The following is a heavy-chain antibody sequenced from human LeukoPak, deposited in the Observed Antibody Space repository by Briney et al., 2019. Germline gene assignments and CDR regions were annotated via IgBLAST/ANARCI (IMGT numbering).Heavy chain of an antibody. CDR3: AGASSFAFEI. J-gene: IGHJ3*02. Sequence: PGGSLRLSCAASGFTFSTFRMHWVRQAPGKGLAWVAHIDPDGGGTIYADSVKGRFTISRDNAKNTLYLQMNSLRAEDTAMYYCAGASSFAFEIWGQGTMVTVSS. V-gene: IGHV3-74*01. CDR2: IDPDGGGT. CDR1: GFTFSTFR.